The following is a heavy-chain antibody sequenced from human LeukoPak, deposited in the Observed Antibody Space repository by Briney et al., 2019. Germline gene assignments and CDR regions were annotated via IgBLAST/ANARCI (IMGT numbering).Heavy chain of an antibody. CDR1: GGSISSSSYY. D-gene: IGHD6-6*01. Sequence: SETLSLTCTVSGGSISSSSYYWGWIRQPPGKGLEWIGSIYYSGSTYFNPSLKSRVTISVDTSRNQFSLKLSSVTAADTAVYYCARESTKYSSSFFDYWGQGTLVTVSS. J-gene: IGHJ4*02. V-gene: IGHV4-39*02. CDR2: IYYSGST. CDR3: ARESTKYSSSFFDY.